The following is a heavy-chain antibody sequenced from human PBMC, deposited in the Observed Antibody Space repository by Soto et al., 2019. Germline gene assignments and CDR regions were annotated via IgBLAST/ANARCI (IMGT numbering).Heavy chain of an antibody. CDR1: GGSFSGYY. J-gene: IGHJ2*01. CDR3: AGAPGKRTRDYWYFDL. V-gene: IGHV4-34*01. Sequence: SETLSLTCAVYGGSFSGYYWSWIRQPPGKGLEWIGEINHSGSTNYNPSLKSRVTISVDTSKNQFSLKLSSVTAADTAVYYCAGAPGKRTRDYWYFDLWGRGTLVTVSS. CDR2: INHSGST.